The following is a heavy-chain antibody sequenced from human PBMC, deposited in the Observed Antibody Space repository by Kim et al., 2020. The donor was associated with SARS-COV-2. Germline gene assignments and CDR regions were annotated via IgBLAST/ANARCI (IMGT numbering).Heavy chain of an antibody. J-gene: IGHJ4*02. V-gene: IGHV3-48*02. CDR2: ISSSSSTI. CDR1: GFTFSRYS. Sequence: GGSLRLSCAASGFTFSRYSMNWVRQAPGKGLEWVSYISSSSSTIYNADSVKGRFTISRDNAKNSLYLQMNSLRDEDTAVYYCARVNYYDGSGCFDYWGQGTLVTVSS. D-gene: IGHD3-22*01. CDR3: ARVNYYDGSGCFDY.